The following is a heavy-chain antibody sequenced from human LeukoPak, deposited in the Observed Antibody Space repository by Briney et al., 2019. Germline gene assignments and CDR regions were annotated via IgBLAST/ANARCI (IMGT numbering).Heavy chain of an antibody. V-gene: IGHV3-30-3*01. D-gene: IGHD6-19*01. Sequence: PAGSLRLSCAASGFTFSSYAMHWVRQAPGKGLEWVAVISYDGSNKYYADSVKGRFTISRDNSKNTLYLQMNSLRAEDTAVYYCARARSRASLAVADTDYWGQGTLVTVSS. J-gene: IGHJ4*02. CDR1: GFTFSSYA. CDR2: ISYDGSNK. CDR3: ARARSRASLAVADTDY.